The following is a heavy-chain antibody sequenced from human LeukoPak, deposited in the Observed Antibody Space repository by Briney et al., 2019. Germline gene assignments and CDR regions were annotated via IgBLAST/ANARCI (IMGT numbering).Heavy chain of an antibody. V-gene: IGHV4-59*01. Sequence: SETLSLTCTVSGGSISSYYWSWIRQPPVKGLEWIGYIYYSGSTNYNPSLKSRVTISVDTSKNQFSLKLSSVTAADTAVYYCARAKIYCSSTSCSKDAFDIWGQGTMVTVSS. J-gene: IGHJ3*02. D-gene: IGHD2-2*01. CDR1: GGSISSYY. CDR2: IYYSGST. CDR3: ARAKIYCSSTSCSKDAFDI.